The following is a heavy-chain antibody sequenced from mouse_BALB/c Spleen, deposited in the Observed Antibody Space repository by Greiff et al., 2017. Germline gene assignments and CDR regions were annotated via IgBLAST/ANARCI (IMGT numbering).Heavy chain of an antibody. CDR2: ISSGSSTI. J-gene: IGHJ4*01. Sequence: EVQGVESGGGLVKPGGSLKLSCAASGFTFSSFGMHWVRQAPEKGLEWVAYISSGSSTIYYADTVKGRFTISRDNPKNTLFLQMTSLRSEDTAMYYCARSGFYGSSYRAMDYWGQGTSVTVSS. CDR3: ARSGFYGSSYRAMDY. D-gene: IGHD1-1*01. CDR1: GFTFSSFG. V-gene: IGHV5-17*02.